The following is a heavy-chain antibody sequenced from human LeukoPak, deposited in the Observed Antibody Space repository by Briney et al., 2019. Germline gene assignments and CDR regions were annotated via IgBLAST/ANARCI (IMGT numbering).Heavy chain of an antibody. CDR1: GYTFTNYY. Sequence: GASVKVSCKASGYTFTNYYMHWVRQAPGQGLEWMGIINPSGGSTSYAQNFQGRVTMTRNTSISTAYMELSSLRSEDTAVYYCARDRRYSSSWTKRGYFQHWGQGTLVTVSS. J-gene: IGHJ1*01. D-gene: IGHD6-13*01. V-gene: IGHV1-46*01. CDR2: INPSGGST. CDR3: ARDRRYSSSWTKRGYFQH.